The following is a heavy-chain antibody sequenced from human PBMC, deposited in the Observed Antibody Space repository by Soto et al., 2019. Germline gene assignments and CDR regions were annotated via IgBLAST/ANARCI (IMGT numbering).Heavy chain of an antibody. D-gene: IGHD2-2*01. CDR3: AKGQHCSSTSCYFYYYGMDV. V-gene: IGHV4-31*03. J-gene: IGHJ6*02. CDR1: GDSISSGGHY. CDR2: ISYSGIA. Sequence: SETLSLTCTVSGDSISSGGHYWSWIRQHPGKRPEWIGYISYSGIAYYNPSLESRLTISRDNSKNTLYLQMNSLRVEDTAVYYCAKGQHCSSTSCYFYYYGMDVWGQGTTVTVSS.